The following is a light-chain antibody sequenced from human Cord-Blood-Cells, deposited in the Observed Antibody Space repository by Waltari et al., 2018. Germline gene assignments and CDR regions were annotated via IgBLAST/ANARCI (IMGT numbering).Light chain of an antibody. Sequence: QSPLTPPASVSASTGPSTPISCHGTCGDVGGYNYVSRYQQHPGKAPKLMIYDSSNRPAGVSNRFSGSKSGNTASLTISGLQAEDEADYYCSSYTSSSTWVFGGGTKLTVL. CDR3: SSYTSSSTWV. V-gene: IGLV2-14*03. CDR2: DSS. J-gene: IGLJ3*02. CDR1: CGDVGGYNY.